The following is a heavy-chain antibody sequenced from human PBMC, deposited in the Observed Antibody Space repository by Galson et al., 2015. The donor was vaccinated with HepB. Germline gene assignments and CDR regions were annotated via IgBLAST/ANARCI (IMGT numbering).Heavy chain of an antibody. CDR3: AREQKGYIVGAIDY. J-gene: IGHJ4*02. CDR1: GGSISSYY. V-gene: IGHV4-59*01. Sequence: SETLSLTCTVSGGSISSYYWSWIRQPPGKGLEWIGYIYYSGSTNYNPSLKSRVTISVDTSKNQFSLKLSSATAADTAVYYCAREQKGYIVGAIDYWGQGTLVTVSS. CDR2: IYYSGST. D-gene: IGHD1-26*01.